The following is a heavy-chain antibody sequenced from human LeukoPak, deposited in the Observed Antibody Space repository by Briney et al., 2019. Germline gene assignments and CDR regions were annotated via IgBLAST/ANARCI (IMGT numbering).Heavy chain of an antibody. J-gene: IGHJ1*01. CDR1: GFTFSSYG. CDR2: ISYDGSNK. V-gene: IGHV3-30*03. Sequence: GGSLRLSCAASGFTFSSYGMHWVRQAPGKGLGWVAVISYDGSNKYYADSVKGRFTISRDNSKNTLYLQMNSLRAEDTAVYYCARAGITTTGPLFQHWGQGTLVTVSS. D-gene: IGHD6-13*01. CDR3: ARAGITTTGPLFQH.